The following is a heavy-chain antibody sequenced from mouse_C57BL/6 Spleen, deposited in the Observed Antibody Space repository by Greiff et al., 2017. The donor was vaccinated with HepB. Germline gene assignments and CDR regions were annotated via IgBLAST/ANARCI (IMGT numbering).Heavy chain of an antibody. V-gene: IGHV5-9-1*02. J-gene: IGHJ4*01. CDR1: GFTFSSYA. CDR3: TRETTGDAMDY. D-gene: IGHD4-1*02. Sequence: EVMLVESGEGLVKPGGSLKLSCAASGFTFSSYAMSWVRQTPEKRLEWVAYISSGGDYIYYADTVKGRFTISRDNARNTLYLQMSSLKSEDTAMYYCTRETTGDAMDYWGQGTSVTVSS. CDR2: ISSGGDYI.